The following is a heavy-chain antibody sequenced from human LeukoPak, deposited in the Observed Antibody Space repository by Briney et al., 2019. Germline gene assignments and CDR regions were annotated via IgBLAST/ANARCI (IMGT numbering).Heavy chain of an antibody. CDR2: IFTSGNT. Sequence: PSETLSLTCTVSGGSISSGIYYWSWIRQPAGKGLEWIGRIFTSGNTNYNPSLRGRVTISFDTSKNQFSLRLRSVTAADTAVYYCARVTGYMIEDYFDYWGQGTLVTVSS. V-gene: IGHV4-61*02. CDR3: ARVTGYMIEDYFDY. J-gene: IGHJ4*02. CDR1: GGSISSGIYY. D-gene: IGHD3-22*01.